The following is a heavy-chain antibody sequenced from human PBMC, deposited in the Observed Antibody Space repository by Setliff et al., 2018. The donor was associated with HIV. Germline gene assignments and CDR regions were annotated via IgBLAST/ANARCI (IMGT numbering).Heavy chain of an antibody. CDR2: INHSGGT. CDR1: GGSISSTSYY. J-gene: IGHJ3*02. Sequence: SETLSLTCTVSGGSISSTSYYWGWIRQSPGKGLEWIGEINHSGGTNYNPSLKSRVTMSIDTAKNQFPLNVSSVTAADTAVYYCARSPSYYDSSGYTAFDIWGQGTMVTVSS. V-gene: IGHV4-39*06. CDR3: ARSPSYYDSSGYTAFDI. D-gene: IGHD3-22*01.